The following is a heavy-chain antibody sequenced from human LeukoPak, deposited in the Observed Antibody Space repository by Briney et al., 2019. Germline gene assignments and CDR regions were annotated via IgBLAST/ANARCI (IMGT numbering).Heavy chain of an antibody. CDR2: ISSSGSTI. CDR1: GFTFSSYE. V-gene: IGHV3-48*03. CDR3: ARDLWDFWSGFDY. Sequence: GGSLRLSCAASGFTFSSYEMTWVRQAPGKGLDWVSYISSSGSTIYYADSVKGRFTISRDNAKNSLYLQMNSLRAEDTAVYYCARDLWDFWSGFDYWGQGTLVTVSS. J-gene: IGHJ4*02. D-gene: IGHD3-3*01.